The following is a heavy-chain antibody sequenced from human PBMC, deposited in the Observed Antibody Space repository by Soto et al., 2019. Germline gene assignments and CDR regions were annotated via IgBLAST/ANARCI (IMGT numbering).Heavy chain of an antibody. J-gene: IGHJ6*02. CDR3: AKVRGYSYGPYYYYGMDV. D-gene: IGHD5-18*01. CDR2: ISYDGSNK. CDR1: GFTFSSYG. V-gene: IGHV3-30*18. Sequence: PGGSLRLSCAASGFTFSSYGVHWVRQAPGKGLEWVAVISYDGSNKYYADSVKGRFTISRDNSKNTLYLQMNSLRAEDTAVYYCAKVRGYSYGPYYYYGMDVWGQGTTVTVSS.